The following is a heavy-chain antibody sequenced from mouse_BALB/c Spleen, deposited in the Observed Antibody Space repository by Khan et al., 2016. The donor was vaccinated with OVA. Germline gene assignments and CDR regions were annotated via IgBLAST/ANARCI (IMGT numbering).Heavy chain of an antibody. Sequence: VQLQQSGAELVRPGASVKLSCKTSGYIFTNYWIHWVKQRFGQGLEWIARIYPGTDNTYYNEKFKDKATLTADKSSSTAYMQLSSLKSEDSAVYVCAREEAWYYFDYWGQGTTLTVSS. V-gene: IGHV1-76*01. CDR1: GYIFTNYW. D-gene: IGHD3-2*02. J-gene: IGHJ2*01. CDR3: AREEAWYYFDY. CDR2: IYPGTDNT.